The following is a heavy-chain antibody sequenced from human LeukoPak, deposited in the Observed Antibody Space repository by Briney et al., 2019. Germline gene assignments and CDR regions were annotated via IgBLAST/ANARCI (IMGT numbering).Heavy chain of an antibody. Sequence: PGGSLRLSCAASGFTFSSYSMNWARQAPGKGLEWVSSISSSSSYIYYADSVKGRFTISRDNAKNSLYLQMNSLRAEDTAVYYCAREGTYYDSSGYYVLFDYWGQGTLVTVSS. V-gene: IGHV3-21*01. CDR1: GFTFSSYS. CDR3: AREGTYYDSSGYYVLFDY. D-gene: IGHD3-22*01. CDR2: ISSSSSYI. J-gene: IGHJ4*02.